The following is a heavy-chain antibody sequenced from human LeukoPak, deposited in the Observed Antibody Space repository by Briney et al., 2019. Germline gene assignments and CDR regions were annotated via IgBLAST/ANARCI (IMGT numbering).Heavy chain of an antibody. Sequence: ASVKVSFKPAGYTFTDYFMHWVRQAPGQGLEWMGWINPNNGDTKYAQKFQGRVNMTRDTSINTACMDLSRLTSDHTAVYFCAREKWQLRDLDYWGQGTLVTVSS. CDR2: INPNNGDT. J-gene: IGHJ4*02. CDR3: AREKWQLRDLDY. V-gene: IGHV1-2*02. D-gene: IGHD1-26*01. CDR1: GYTFTDYF.